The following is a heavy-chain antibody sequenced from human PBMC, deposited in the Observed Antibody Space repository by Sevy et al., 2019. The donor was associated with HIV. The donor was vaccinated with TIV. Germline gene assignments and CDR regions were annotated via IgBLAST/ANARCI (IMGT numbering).Heavy chain of an antibody. CDR2: IYYNGHI. CDR1: GGSITSLY. D-gene: IGHD1-26*01. Sequence: LLQLPETLSLTCTVSGGSITSLYWSWIRQPPGKGLEWIANIYYNGHINYNPSLKSRVTLSLDTSKNQFSLRLSSVTAADTAMYYCAGENAWGRGYSWGQGTLVTVSS. J-gene: IGHJ4*02. CDR3: AGENAWGRGYS. V-gene: IGHV4-59*08.